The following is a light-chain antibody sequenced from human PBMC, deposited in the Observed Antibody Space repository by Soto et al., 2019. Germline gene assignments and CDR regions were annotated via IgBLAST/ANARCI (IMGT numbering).Light chain of an antibody. Sequence: DIQMTQSTSTLSAAVGDRVTITCRASQTVSTWLAWYQQKPGKAPNLLIYDASSLESGVPPRFSGDGSGTEFTLTISSLQPDDFATYYCQHYNSYSEAFGQGTKVDIK. J-gene: IGKJ1*01. CDR2: DAS. V-gene: IGKV1-5*01. CDR3: QHYNSYSEA. CDR1: QTVSTW.